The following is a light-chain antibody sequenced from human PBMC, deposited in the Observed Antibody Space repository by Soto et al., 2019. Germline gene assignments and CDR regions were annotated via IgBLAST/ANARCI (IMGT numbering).Light chain of an antibody. Sequence: EIVLTQSPATLSLSPGERATLSCRASQSISTYLAWYQQKPGQPPRLLIYDASNRATGIPARFSGSGSGTDFTLTISGLEPEDFAVYYCQQRSNWPMYTFGQGT. J-gene: IGKJ2*01. CDR3: QQRSNWPMYT. CDR1: QSISTY. V-gene: IGKV3-11*01. CDR2: DAS.